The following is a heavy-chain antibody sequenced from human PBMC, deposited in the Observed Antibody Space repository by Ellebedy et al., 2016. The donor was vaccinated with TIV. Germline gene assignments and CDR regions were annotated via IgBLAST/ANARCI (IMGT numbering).Heavy chain of an antibody. Sequence: GSLRLSXTVSGDSISTHNWWRWVRQPPGKGLEWIAEIHHGGSTNYNPSLKSRVTISVDRSNNHFSLKMNSMTAADTAVYYCAAKGVVSRTFDIWGQGTVVAVSS. CDR1: GDSISTHNW. CDR2: IHHGGST. CDR3: AAKGVVSRTFDI. D-gene: IGHD2-15*01. J-gene: IGHJ3*02. V-gene: IGHV4-4*02.